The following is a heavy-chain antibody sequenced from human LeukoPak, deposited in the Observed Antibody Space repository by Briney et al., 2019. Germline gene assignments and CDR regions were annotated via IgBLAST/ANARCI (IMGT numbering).Heavy chain of an antibody. CDR2: IYYSGTT. V-gene: IGHV4-39*01. CDR1: GGSISSTSYY. CDR3: ARRYYGGNPGPDY. D-gene: IGHD4-23*01. Sequence: AETLSLTCTVSGGSISSTSYYWGWKRPPPGQGLECLRSIYYSGTTYYNPSLKSRVTISIDTSKNQFSLKLSSVTAADTAVYYCARRYYGGNPGPDYWGQGTLVTVSS. J-gene: IGHJ4*02.